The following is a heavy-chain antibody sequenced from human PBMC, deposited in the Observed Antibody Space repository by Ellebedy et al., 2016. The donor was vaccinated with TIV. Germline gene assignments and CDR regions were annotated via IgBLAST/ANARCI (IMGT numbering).Heavy chain of an antibody. CDR3: ARRGSYGDYAVQVNSWFDR. D-gene: IGHD4-17*01. CDR1: GFSFRSYW. J-gene: IGHJ5*02. Sequence: PGGSLRLSCVASGFSFRSYWMSWVRQAPGKGLEWVANIYQDGSNQYYVDSVKGRFTISRDNANKSLFLQMSSLRVEDTAVYYCARRGSYGDYAVQVNSWFDRWGQGTLVTVSS. V-gene: IGHV3-7*01. CDR2: IYQDGSNQ.